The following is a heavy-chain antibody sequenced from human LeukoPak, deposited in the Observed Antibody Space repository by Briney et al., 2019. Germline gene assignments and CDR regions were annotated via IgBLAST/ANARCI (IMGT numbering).Heavy chain of an antibody. Sequence: GGSLRLSCAASGFTFSSYSMNWVRKAPGKGLEWVSSISSSSSYIYYADSVKGRFTISRDNAKNSLYLQMNSLRAEDTAVYYCASGDYGDYAGDDAFDIWGQGTMVTVSS. CDR1: GFTFSSYS. D-gene: IGHD4-17*01. CDR2: ISSSSSYI. CDR3: ASGDYGDYAGDDAFDI. V-gene: IGHV3-21*01. J-gene: IGHJ3*02.